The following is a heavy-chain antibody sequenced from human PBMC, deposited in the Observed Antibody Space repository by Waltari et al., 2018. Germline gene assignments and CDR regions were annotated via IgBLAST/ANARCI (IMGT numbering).Heavy chain of an antibody. Sequence: QVQLVQPGAEVGKPGASVTVSCTASGYTFTAVSGHWGRQPPGQGLEWMGWIDPKSGDTNYAYKFEGRVTMTRDTSKRAAYMELSGLKSDDTAVYYCAREEDNHDASTELDYWGQGTLVTVSS. J-gene: IGHJ4*02. CDR1: GYTFTAVS. D-gene: IGHD3-16*01. CDR3: AREEDNHDASTELDY. CDR2: IDPKSGDT. V-gene: IGHV1-2*07.